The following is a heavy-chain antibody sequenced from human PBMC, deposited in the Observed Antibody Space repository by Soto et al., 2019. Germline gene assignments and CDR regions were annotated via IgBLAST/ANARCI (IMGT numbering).Heavy chain of an antibody. J-gene: IGHJ6*02. V-gene: IGHV3-23*01. CDR2: ISGSGGST. CDR1: GFTFSSYA. Sequence: GGSLRLSCAASGFTFSSYAMSWVRQAPGKGLEWVSAISGSGGSTYYADSVKGRFTISRDNSKNTLYLQMNSLRAEDTAVYYCAKTHTDESYCGGDCYSSYYYGMDVWGQGTTVXV. CDR3: AKTHTDESYCGGDCYSSYYYGMDV. D-gene: IGHD2-21*02.